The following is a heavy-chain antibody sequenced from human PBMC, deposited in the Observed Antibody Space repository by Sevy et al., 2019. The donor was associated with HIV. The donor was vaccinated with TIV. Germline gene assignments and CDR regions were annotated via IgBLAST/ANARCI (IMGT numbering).Heavy chain of an antibody. V-gene: IGHV3-23*01. J-gene: IGHJ4*02. Sequence: GGSLRLSCAASGFTFSSYAMNWVRQAPGKGLEWVSAISGRSSGTYYADSVKGRFTISRDNSKNTLFLQMNSLRSEDTAVYYCASAVVGGNDYWGQGTLVTVS. D-gene: IGHD2-15*01. CDR3: ASAVVGGNDY. CDR2: ISGRSSGT. CDR1: GFTFSSYA.